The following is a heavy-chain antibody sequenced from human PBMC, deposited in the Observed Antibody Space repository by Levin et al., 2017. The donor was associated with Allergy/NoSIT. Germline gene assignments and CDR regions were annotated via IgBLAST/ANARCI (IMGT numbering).Heavy chain of an antibody. CDR3: ASISSWSPNYFDY. Sequence: GGSLRLSCAASGFTFSSYAMHWVRQAPGKGLEWVAVISYDGSNKYYADSVKGRFTISRDNSKNTLYLQMNSLRAEDTAVYYCASISSWSPNYFDYWGQGTLVTVSS. J-gene: IGHJ4*02. D-gene: IGHD6-13*01. V-gene: IGHV3-30-3*01. CDR2: ISYDGSNK. CDR1: GFTFSSYA.